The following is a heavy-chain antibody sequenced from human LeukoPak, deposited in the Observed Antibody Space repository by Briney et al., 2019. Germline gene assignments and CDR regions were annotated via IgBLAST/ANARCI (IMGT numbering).Heavy chain of an antibody. Sequence: ASVKVSCKASGYTFTGYYMHWVRQAPGQGLEWMGWINPNSGGTNYAQKFQGRATMTRDTSISTAYMELSRLRSDDTAVYYCARQDTPQYCSSTSCYWESGGGIVDYWGQGTLVTVSS. D-gene: IGHD2-2*01. CDR1: GYTFTGYY. CDR2: INPNSGGT. CDR3: ARQDTPQYCSSTSCYWESGGGIVDY. J-gene: IGHJ4*02. V-gene: IGHV1-2*02.